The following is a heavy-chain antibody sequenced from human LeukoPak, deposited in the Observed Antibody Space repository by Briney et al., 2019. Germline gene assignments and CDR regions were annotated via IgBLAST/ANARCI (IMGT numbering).Heavy chain of an antibody. J-gene: IGHJ4*02. CDR2: INPNSGGT. V-gene: IGHV1-2*02. Sequence: ASVKVSCKASGYTFTGYSMHWVRQAPGQGLEWMGWINPNSGGTNYAQKFQGRVTMTRDTSISTAYMELSRLRSDDTAVYYCARGSKSITIFGVVNRGPFNYWGQGTLVTVSS. D-gene: IGHD3-3*01. CDR1: GYTFTGYS. CDR3: ARGSKSITIFGVVNRGPFNY.